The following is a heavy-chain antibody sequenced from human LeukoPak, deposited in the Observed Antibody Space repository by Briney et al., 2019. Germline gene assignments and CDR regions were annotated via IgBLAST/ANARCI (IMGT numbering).Heavy chain of an antibody. J-gene: IGHJ4*02. D-gene: IGHD3-10*01. Sequence: SGGTLRLSCAASGFIFSSYGMSWVRQAPGKGLEWVSAISGSGGSTYYADSVKGRFTISRDNSKNTLYLQMNSLRAEDTAVYYCAKGGGYYYGSGSYYNGYWGQGTLVTVSS. V-gene: IGHV3-23*01. CDR2: ISGSGGST. CDR1: GFIFSSYG. CDR3: AKGGGYYYGSGSYYNGY.